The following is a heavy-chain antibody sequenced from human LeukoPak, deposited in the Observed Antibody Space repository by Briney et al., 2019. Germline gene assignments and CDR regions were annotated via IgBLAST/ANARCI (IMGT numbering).Heavy chain of an antibody. J-gene: IGHJ4*02. CDR1: GFTFSSYD. D-gene: IGHD6-13*01. V-gene: IGHV3-23*01. CDR2: INGGCKSR. CDR3: AKGTSSWHEFDS. Sequence: HAGGPLRLSCAASGFTFSSYDMSWVRQAPGKGLDWVSVINGGCKSRYYAESVKGRFTISRDNSKNYLYLQMNSLRAEDTALYYCAKGTSSWHEFDSWGQGTLVTVSS.